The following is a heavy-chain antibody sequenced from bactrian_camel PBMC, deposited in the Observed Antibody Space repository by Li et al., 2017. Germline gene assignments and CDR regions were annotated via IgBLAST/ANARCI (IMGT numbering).Heavy chain of an antibody. J-gene: IGHJ4*01. CDR2: IDSSNGAK. CDR3: ARGTSIQALGPGP. D-gene: IGHD3*01. Sequence: HVQLVESGGGLVQPGRSLRLSCAASGFTFCSAYMSWVRQAPGKGLEWVSTIDSSNGAKYYRDSVKDRFTISRDNGKNTVYLIMTSLKSEDTALYYCARGTSIQALGPGPRGQGTQVTVS. CDR1: GFTFCSAY. V-gene: IGHV3-2*01.